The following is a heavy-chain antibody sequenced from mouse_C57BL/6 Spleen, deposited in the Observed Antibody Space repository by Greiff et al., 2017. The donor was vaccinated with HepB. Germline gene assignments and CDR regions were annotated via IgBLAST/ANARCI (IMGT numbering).Heavy chain of an antibody. V-gene: IGHV1-55*01. J-gene: IGHJ2*01. Sequence: VQLKQPGAELVKPGASVKMSCKASGYTFTSYWITWVKQRPGQGLEWIGDIYPGSGSTNYNEKFKSKATLTVDTSSSTAYMQLSSLTSEDSAVYYCAREGVATDYFDYWGQGTTLTVSS. D-gene: IGHD1-1*01. CDR2: IYPGSGST. CDR1: GYTFTSYW. CDR3: AREGVATDYFDY.